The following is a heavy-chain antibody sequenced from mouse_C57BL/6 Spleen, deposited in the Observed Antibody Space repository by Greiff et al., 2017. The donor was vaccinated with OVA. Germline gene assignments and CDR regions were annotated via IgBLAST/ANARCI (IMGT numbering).Heavy chain of an antibody. Sequence: SGTVLARPGASVKMSCKTSGYTFTSYWMHWVKQRPGQGLEWIGALYPGNSDTSYNQKFKGNAKLTAVTSASTAYMELSSLTNEDSAVYYCTRRRLYSNYGECAYWGQGTLVTVSA. CDR2: LYPGNSDT. CDR1: GYTFTSYW. J-gene: IGHJ3*01. CDR3: TRRRLYSNYGECAY. V-gene: IGHV1-5*01. D-gene: IGHD2-5*01.